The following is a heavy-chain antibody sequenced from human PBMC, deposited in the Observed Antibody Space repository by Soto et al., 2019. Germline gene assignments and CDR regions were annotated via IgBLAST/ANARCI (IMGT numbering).Heavy chain of an antibody. CDR3: TTPRSSWYPVFDY. D-gene: IGHD6-13*01. CDR2: IRSKANSYAT. Sequence: PGGSLRLSCAASVFTFSGSAMHWVRQASGKGLEWVGRIRSKANSYATAYAASVKGRFTISRDDSKNTAYLQMNSPKTEDTAVYYCTTPRSSWYPVFDYWGQGTLVTVS. CDR1: VFTFSGSA. J-gene: IGHJ4*02. V-gene: IGHV3-73*01.